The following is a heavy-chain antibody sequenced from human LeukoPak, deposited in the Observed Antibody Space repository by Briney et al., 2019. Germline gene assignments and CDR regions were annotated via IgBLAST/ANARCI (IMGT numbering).Heavy chain of an antibody. D-gene: IGHD2-2*01. V-gene: IGHV3-74*01. CDR2: MNSDGSSI. Sequence: PGGSLRLSCAASGFIFSIYWMHWVRQAPGKGLVWVSRMNSDGSSISYADSVKGRFTISRDNAKNTLYLQMNNLRPEDTAVYYCVPQEDCSRTTCQFDYWGQGTLVTVSS. CDR3: VPQEDCSRTTCQFDY. J-gene: IGHJ4*02. CDR1: GFIFSIYW.